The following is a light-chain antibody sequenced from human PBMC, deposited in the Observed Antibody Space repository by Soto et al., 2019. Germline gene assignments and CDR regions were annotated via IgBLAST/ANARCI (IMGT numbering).Light chain of an antibody. V-gene: IGKV3-20*01. CDR2: GAS. CDR1: QSVSSSF. Sequence: EIVLTQSPGTLSLSPGERATLSCRASQSVSSSFVACYQQKPGQAPSLLIYGASSRATGLPDRFSGSGSGTDFTLPISRLEPEDFAVYYCQQYGSSPPWTFGQGTKVEI. J-gene: IGKJ1*01. CDR3: QQYGSSPPWT.